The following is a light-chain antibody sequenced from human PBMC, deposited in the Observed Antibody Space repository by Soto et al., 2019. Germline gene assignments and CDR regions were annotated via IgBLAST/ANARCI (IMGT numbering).Light chain of an antibody. Sequence: EIVLTQSPGTLSLSPGERATLSCRASQSVSSTYLALYQQKPGQAPRLLLYGASSRATGIPDWFSGSGSGTDFTLTISRLAPEDFAVYYCQQYGSSPRTFGQGTKVEIK. J-gene: IGKJ1*01. CDR2: GAS. V-gene: IGKV3-20*01. CDR1: QSVSSTY. CDR3: QQYGSSPRT.